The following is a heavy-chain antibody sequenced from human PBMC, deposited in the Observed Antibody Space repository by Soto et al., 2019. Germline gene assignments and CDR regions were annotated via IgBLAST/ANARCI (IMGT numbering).Heavy chain of an antibody. CDR2: IDTSGAYT. V-gene: IGHV3-23*01. CDR3: ARLIVPSVIGY. D-gene: IGHD3-22*01. Sequence: GGSLRLSCAASGYTFSNYAMTWVRQAPGKGLEWVSSIDTSGAYTYYADSVKGRFAISRDNSKNTLYLLMNSLRAEDMAVYYCARLIVPSVIGYWGQGTLVTVSS. CDR1: GYTFSNYA. J-gene: IGHJ4*02.